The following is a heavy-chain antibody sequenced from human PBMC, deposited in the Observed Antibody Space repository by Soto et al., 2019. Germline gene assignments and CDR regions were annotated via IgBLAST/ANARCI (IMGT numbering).Heavy chain of an antibody. Sequence: ASVKVSCKASGYTFTSYGISWVRQAPGQGLEWMGWISAYNGNTNYAQKLQGRVTMTTDTSTSTAYMELRSLRSDDTAVYYCAKHYKIGGYCTNGVCWDWFDPWGQGTLVTVSS. D-gene: IGHD2-8*01. CDR1: GYTFTSYG. J-gene: IGHJ5*02. V-gene: IGHV1-18*01. CDR2: ISAYNGNT. CDR3: AKHYKIGGYCTNGVCWDWFDP.